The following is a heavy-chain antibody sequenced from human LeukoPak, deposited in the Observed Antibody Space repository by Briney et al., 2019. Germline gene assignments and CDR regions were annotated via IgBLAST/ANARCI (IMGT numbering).Heavy chain of an antibody. V-gene: IGHV3-30*02. CDR3: AKGRGSSGYIYFDY. D-gene: IGHD6-19*01. CDR1: GFTFSSYG. J-gene: IGHJ4*02. Sequence: GGSLRPSCAASGFTFSSYGMHWVRQAPGKGLEWVAFIRYDGSEKYFADSVKGRFTVSRDNSKNTLFLQMNSLRAEDTAVYYCAKGRGSSGYIYFDYWGQGTLVTVSS. CDR2: IRYDGSEK.